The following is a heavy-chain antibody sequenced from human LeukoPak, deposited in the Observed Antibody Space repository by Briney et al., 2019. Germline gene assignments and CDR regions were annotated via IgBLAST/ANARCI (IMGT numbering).Heavy chain of an antibody. D-gene: IGHD4-17*01. J-gene: IGHJ3*02. V-gene: IGHV2-5*02. CDR1: GFSLSTSGVG. CDR3: ARTTVTTAFHI. Sequence: SGPTLVKPTPTLTLTFTFSGFSLSTSGVGVGWIRQPPVKALEWLALIYWDDDKRYSPSLKSRLTITKDTSKNQVVLTMTNMDPVDTATYYCARTTVTTAFHIWGQGTMVTVSS. CDR2: IYWDDDK.